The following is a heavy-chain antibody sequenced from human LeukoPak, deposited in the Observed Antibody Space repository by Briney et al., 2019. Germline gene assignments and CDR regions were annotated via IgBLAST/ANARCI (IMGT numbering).Heavy chain of an antibody. CDR1: GFTFSDHY. Sequence: GGPLRLPCAASGFTFSDHYMDWVPHAPGKGLEWVGRSRNKANSYTTDNAESVKGRFTISRDDSKNSLYLQMNSLKTEDTAVYYCIIPAAVSNPAFDYWGQGALVTVSS. D-gene: IGHD3-3*01. CDR3: IIPAAVSNPAFDY. J-gene: IGHJ4*02. CDR2: SRNKANSYTT. V-gene: IGHV3-72*01.